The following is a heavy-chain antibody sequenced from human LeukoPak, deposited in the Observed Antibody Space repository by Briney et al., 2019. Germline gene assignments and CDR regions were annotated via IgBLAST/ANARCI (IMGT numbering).Heavy chain of an antibody. Sequence: ASGTLSLTCTVSGGSISSYYWSWIRQPPGKGLEWIGYIYYSGSTNYNPSLKSRVTISVDTSKNQFSLKLSSVTAADTAVYYCARVAAAGTPPLNYYGMDVWGQGTTVTVSS. CDR1: GGSISSYY. CDR3: ARVAAAGTPPLNYYGMDV. D-gene: IGHD6-13*01. CDR2: IYYSGST. J-gene: IGHJ6*02. V-gene: IGHV4-59*08.